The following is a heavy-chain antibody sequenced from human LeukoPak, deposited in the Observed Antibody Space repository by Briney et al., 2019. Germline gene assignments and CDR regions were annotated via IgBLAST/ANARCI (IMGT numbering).Heavy chain of an antibody. CDR1: GGSISSSSYY. J-gene: IGHJ5*02. Sequence: PSETLSLTCTVSGGSISSSSYYWGWIRQPPGKGLERNGSIYYSGSTYYNPSLKSLVTISVVTSKSHFSLKLSSVTAADTAVYYCARHNGFNFWSGYFGWFDPWGQGTLVTVSS. V-gene: IGHV4-39*01. CDR3: ARHNGFNFWSGYFGWFDP. CDR2: IYYSGST. D-gene: IGHD3-3*01.